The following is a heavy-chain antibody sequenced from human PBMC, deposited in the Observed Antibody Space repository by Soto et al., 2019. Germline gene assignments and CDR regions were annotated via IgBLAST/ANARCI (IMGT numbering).Heavy chain of an antibody. D-gene: IGHD6-19*01. J-gene: IGHJ3*02. CDR3: ARHRSGWSRDAFDI. CDR2: IYPGDSDT. V-gene: IGHV5-51*01. Sequence: EVQLVQSGAEVKKPGESLKISCKGSGYSFRMTSYWIGWVRQMPGKGLEWMGIIYPGDSDTRYSPSIQGQVTISADKSISTAYLQWSSLKASDTAIYYCARHRSGWSRDAFDIWGQGTMVTVSS. CDR1: GYSFRMTSYW.